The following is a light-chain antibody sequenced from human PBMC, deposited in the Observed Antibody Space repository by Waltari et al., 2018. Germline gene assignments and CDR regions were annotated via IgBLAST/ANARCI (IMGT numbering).Light chain of an antibody. CDR2: KDT. CDR3: LSAYSGGSQGV. V-gene: IGLV3-25*03. Sequence: SYELTQPPSVSVSPGQTAKIPSSGDAFPKQLTYLYQQKPGQAPLLVIYKDTERPSGIPERFSGSSSGTTVTLTISGVQAEDEADYYCLSAYSGGSQGVFGGGTKLTVL. CDR1: AFPKQL. J-gene: IGLJ2*01.